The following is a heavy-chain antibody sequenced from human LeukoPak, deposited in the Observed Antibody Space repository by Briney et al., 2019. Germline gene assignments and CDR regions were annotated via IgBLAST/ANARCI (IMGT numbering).Heavy chain of an antibody. CDR1: GGSISSSSYY. Sequence: SETLSLTCTVSGGSISSSSYYWGWIRQPPGKGLEWIGSIYYSGSTYYNPFLKSRVTISVDTSKNQFSLKLSSVTAADTAVYYCARGPSGINFDYWGQGTLVTVSS. J-gene: IGHJ4*02. CDR3: ARGPSGINFDY. D-gene: IGHD1-14*01. CDR2: IYYSGST. V-gene: IGHV4-39*01.